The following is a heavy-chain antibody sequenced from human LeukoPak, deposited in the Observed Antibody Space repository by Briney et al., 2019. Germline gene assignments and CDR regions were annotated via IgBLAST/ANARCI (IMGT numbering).Heavy chain of an antibody. CDR2: IIPILGIA. V-gene: IGHV1-69*04. CDR1: GGTFTNYA. D-gene: IGHD3-3*01. J-gene: IGHJ4*02. Sequence: SVKVSCKASGGTFTNYAISWVRQAPGQGLEWMGRIIPILGIANYAQKFQGRVTITADKSTSTAYMELSSLRSEDTAVYYCARAPIRFLEWLFTFDYWGQGTLVTVSS. CDR3: ARAPIRFLEWLFTFDY.